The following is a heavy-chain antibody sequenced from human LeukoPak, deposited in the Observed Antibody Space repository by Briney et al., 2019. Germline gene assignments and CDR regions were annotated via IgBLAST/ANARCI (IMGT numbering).Heavy chain of an antibody. CDR1: GGTFSSYA. V-gene: IGHV1-69*13. Sequence: ASVKVSCKASGGTFSSYAISWVRQAPGQGLEWMGGIIPIFGTANYAQKFQGRVTITADESTSTAYMELSSLRSEDTAVYYCARGDGYYDSSGYFFDYWGQGTLVTVSS. D-gene: IGHD3-22*01. CDR3: ARGDGYYDSSGYFFDY. J-gene: IGHJ4*02. CDR2: IIPIFGTA.